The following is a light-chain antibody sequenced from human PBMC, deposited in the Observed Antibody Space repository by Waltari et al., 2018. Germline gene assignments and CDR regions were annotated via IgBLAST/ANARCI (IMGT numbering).Light chain of an antibody. J-gene: IGKJ1*01. V-gene: IGKV4-1*01. CDR1: QSVLYRSNTKYY. Sequence: DIVVTQSPDSLTLSVGERATITCKSSQSVLYRSNTKYYLSWYQQKSGQSPSLLIYWASTREAGVPDRFSGSGSGTDFTLTINGLQPEDAAVYFCHQYYLTPWTFGQGTKLEIK. CDR2: WAS. CDR3: HQYYLTPWT.